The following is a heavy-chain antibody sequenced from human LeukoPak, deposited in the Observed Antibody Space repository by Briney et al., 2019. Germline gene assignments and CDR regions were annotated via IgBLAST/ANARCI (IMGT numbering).Heavy chain of an antibody. CDR2: ISPYTGNT. CDR1: GYTFTSYG. J-gene: IGHJ4*02. Sequence: VKVSCKPSGYTFTSYGITWVRQAPGQGLEWMGWISPYTGNTNYAQKLQGRVTMTTDTSTSTAYMELRSLIYDDTAVYYCARRYSSSWYGDYWGQGTLVTVSS. CDR3: ARRYSSSWYGDY. V-gene: IGHV1-18*01. D-gene: IGHD6-13*01.